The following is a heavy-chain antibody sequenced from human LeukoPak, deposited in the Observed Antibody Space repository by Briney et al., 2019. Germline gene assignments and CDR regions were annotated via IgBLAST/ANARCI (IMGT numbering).Heavy chain of an antibody. D-gene: IGHD3-22*01. CDR2: ISGSGGST. V-gene: IGHV3-23*01. CDR1: GLTFSSYA. CDR3: AKNPTYYYDSSGSVGYFDH. J-gene: IGHJ4*02. Sequence: QTGGSLRLSCAASGLTFSSYAMSWVRQAPGKGLEWVSAISGSGGSTYDADSVKGRFTISRDNSKNTLYLQMNSLRAEDTAVYYCAKNPTYYYDSSGSVGYFDHWGQGTLVTVSS.